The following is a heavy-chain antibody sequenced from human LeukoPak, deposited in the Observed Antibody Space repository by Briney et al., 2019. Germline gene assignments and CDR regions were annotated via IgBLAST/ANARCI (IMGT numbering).Heavy chain of an antibody. D-gene: IGHD2-21*02. CDR3: AKYTCGGDCYDYFDY. CDR2: ISYDGSNK. CDR1: GFTFSSYA. J-gene: IGHJ4*02. Sequence: GRSLRLSCAASGFTFSSYAMHWVRQAPGKGLEWVAVISYDGSNKYYADSVKGRFTISRDNSKNTLYLQMNSLRAEDTAVYYCAKYTCGGDCYDYFDYWGQGTLVTVSS. V-gene: IGHV3-30-3*02.